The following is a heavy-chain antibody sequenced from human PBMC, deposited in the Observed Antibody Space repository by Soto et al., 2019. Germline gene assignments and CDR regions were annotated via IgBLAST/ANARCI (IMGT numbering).Heavy chain of an antibody. D-gene: IGHD6-13*01. Sequence: NPSETLSLTCAVSGYSINRGYYWGWIRQPPGKGLEWIGSIYHSGSTYYNPSLKSRVTISVDTSKNQFSLKLSSVTAADTAMYYCARRHSSSWYGLDYWGQGTLVTVSS. CDR1: GYSINRGYY. CDR2: IYHSGST. V-gene: IGHV4-38-2*01. CDR3: ARRHSSSWYGLDY. J-gene: IGHJ4*02.